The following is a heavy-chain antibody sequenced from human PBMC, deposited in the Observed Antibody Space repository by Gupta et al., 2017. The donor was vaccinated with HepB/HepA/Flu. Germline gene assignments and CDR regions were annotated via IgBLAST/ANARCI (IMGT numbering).Heavy chain of an antibody. CDR3: AKGNSGTHYGALDM. J-gene: IGHJ3*02. CDR2: ISKEASDQ. CDR1: GVTFRRYG. D-gene: IGHD1-26*01. V-gene: IGHV3-30*18. Sequence: QVHLVASGGGVVQLGTSMRLSCAAPGVTFRRYGMDWVRQAPGKGLGWVAFISKEASDQKYSDSVKGRFTISRDNSKNTLFLQMNSLRAEDTAVYYCAKGNSGTHYGALDMWGQGTRVIVSS.